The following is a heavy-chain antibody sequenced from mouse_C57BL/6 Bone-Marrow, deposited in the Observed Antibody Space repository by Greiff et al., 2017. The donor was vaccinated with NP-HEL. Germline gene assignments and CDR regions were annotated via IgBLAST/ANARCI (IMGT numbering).Heavy chain of an antibody. Sequence: VQLKQSGPELVKPGASVKISCKASGYSFTDYNMNWVKQSNGKSLEWIGVINPNYGTTSYNQKFKGKATLTVDQSSSTAYMQLNSLTSEDSAVYYCATPCITTVVDAWFAYWGQGTLVTVSA. D-gene: IGHD1-1*01. J-gene: IGHJ3*01. CDR3: ATPCITTVVDAWFAY. CDR2: INPNYGTT. CDR1: GYSFTDYN. V-gene: IGHV1-39*01.